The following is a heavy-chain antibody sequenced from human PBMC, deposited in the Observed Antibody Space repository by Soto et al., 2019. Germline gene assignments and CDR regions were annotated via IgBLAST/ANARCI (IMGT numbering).Heavy chain of an antibody. CDR2: IYYSGST. CDR3: ARLVGPYGSGSYYLDY. V-gene: IGHV4-31*03. CDR1: GGSISSGGYY. Sequence: SETLSLTCTVSGGSISSGGYYWSWIRQHPGKGLEWIGYIYYSGSTYYNPSLKSRVTISVDTSKNQFSLKLSSVTAADTAVYYCARLVGPYGSGSYYLDYWGQGTLVTVSS. J-gene: IGHJ4*02. D-gene: IGHD3-10*01.